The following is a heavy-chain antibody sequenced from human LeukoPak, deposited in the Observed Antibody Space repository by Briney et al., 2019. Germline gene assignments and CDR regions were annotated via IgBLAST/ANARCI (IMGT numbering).Heavy chain of an antibody. J-gene: IGHJ4*02. CDR2: ISGSSSYI. D-gene: IGHD6-6*01. Sequence: GGSLRLSCTASGFTFSSYSMNWVRQAPGKGLEWVASISGSSSYIYYADSVKGRFTISRDNDKSSLYLQMNSLRAGDTALYYCARTDSNIAARRIGFDYWGQGTLVTVSS. CDR3: ARTDSNIAARRIGFDY. V-gene: IGHV3-21*01. CDR1: GFTFSSYS.